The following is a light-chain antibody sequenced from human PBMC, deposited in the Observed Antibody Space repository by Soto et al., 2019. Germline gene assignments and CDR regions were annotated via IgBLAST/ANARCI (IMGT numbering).Light chain of an antibody. Sequence: EIVLTQSPGTLSLSPGERATLSCRASQNVARNYLAWYQQRPGQAPRLLIYDASTRATGIPDRFSGSGSGTDFTLTSSRLEPDDFAVYFCQQYARSPLAFGGGPKVDI. CDR2: DAS. CDR1: QNVARNY. CDR3: QQYARSPLA. V-gene: IGKV3-20*01. J-gene: IGKJ4*01.